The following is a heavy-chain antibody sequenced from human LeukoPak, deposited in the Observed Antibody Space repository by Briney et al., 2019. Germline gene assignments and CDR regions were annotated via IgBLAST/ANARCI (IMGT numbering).Heavy chain of an antibody. CDR2: IYHSGST. CDR3: ARDLSTLVEFDAFDI. V-gene: IGHV4-4*02. CDR1: GGSINNNNW. D-gene: IGHD1-26*01. Sequence: SGTLSLTCAVSGGSINNNNWWSWVRQPPGKGLEWIGEIYHSGSTNYNPSLKSRVTISVDKSKNHFSLKLSSVTAADTAVYYCARDLSTLVEFDAFDIWGQGTMVTVSS. J-gene: IGHJ3*02.